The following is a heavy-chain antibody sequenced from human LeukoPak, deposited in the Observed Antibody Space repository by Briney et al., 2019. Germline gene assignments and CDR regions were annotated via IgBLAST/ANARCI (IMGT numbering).Heavy chain of an antibody. CDR1: GGSISSYY. J-gene: IGHJ5*02. Sequence: SETLSLTCTVSGGSISSYYWSWIRQPPGKGLEWIGFIYYSGTTNYNPSLKSRVTISVDTSKNQFSLKLSSVTATDTAVYYCARGLWSFDPWGQGTLVTVSS. V-gene: IGHV4-59*01. CDR3: ARGLWSFDP. CDR2: IYYSGTT. D-gene: IGHD3-16*01.